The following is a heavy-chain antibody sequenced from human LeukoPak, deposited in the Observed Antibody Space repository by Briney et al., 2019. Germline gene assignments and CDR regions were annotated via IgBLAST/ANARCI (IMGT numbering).Heavy chain of an antibody. CDR2: VFYSGAT. J-gene: IGHJ5*02. Sequence: SETLSLTCTVSGGSFRGAPYYWGWIRQPPGKGLEWIGRVFYSGATSSNPSLRSRVTISSDPSKNQFSLKLSSVTDADTAVYYCARDGEYRNWFDPWGQGTLVTVSS. D-gene: IGHD2-21*01. CDR1: GGSFRGAPYY. V-gene: IGHV4-39*07. CDR3: ARDGEYRNWFDP.